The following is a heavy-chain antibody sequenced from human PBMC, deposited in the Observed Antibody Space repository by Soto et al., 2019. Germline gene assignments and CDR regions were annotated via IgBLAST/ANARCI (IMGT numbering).Heavy chain of an antibody. CDR1: GYTFTSYG. D-gene: IGHD5-12*01. V-gene: IGHV1-18*01. CDR2: ISAYNGNT. Sequence: QVPLVQSGAEVKKPGASVKVSCKASGYTFTSYGISWVRQAPGQGLEWMGWISAYNGNTNYAQKLQGRVTMTTDTSTSTAYMELRSLRSDDTAVYYCARDREVATIYYYYGMDVWGQGTTVTVSS. J-gene: IGHJ6*02. CDR3: ARDREVATIYYYYGMDV.